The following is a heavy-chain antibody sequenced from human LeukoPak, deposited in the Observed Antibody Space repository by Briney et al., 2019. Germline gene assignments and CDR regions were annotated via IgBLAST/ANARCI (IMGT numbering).Heavy chain of an antibody. CDR1: GFTFSDYY. CDR2: ISGSGGST. V-gene: IGHV3-23*01. D-gene: IGHD2-15*01. CDR3: AKAPPTLLPRITTFDY. Sequence: PGGSLRLSCVASGFTFSDYYMSWIRQAPGKGLEWVSAISGSGGSTYYADSVKGRFTISRGNSKNTLYLQMNSLRAEDTAVYYCAKAPPTLLPRITTFDYWGQGTLVTVSS. J-gene: IGHJ4*02.